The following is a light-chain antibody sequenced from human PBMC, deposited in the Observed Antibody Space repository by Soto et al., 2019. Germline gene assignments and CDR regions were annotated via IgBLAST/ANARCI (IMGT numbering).Light chain of an antibody. V-gene: IGKV1-33*01. Sequence: DIQLTQSPYSLSASVGDRVTLTCKASQDISNYLNWYQQKPGKAPKLLIYDASNLETGVPSRFSGSGSGTDFTFTISSLQPEDIATYYCQQYDNLPITFGQGTRLEIK. J-gene: IGKJ5*01. CDR1: QDISNY. CDR2: DAS. CDR3: QQYDNLPIT.